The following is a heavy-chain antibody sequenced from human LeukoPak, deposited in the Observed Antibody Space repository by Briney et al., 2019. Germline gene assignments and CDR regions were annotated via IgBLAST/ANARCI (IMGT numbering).Heavy chain of an antibody. J-gene: IGHJ6*02. Sequence: ASVKVSCKASGYTFTGYYMHWVRQAPGQGLEWMGWINPNSGGTNYAQKFQGRVTMTRDTSISTAYMELSRLRSDDTAVYYCARGGFWSGYYNPYYYYYYGMDVWGQGTTVTVSS. CDR2: INPNSGGT. CDR3: ARGGFWSGYYNPYYYYYYGMDV. D-gene: IGHD3-3*01. CDR1: GYTFTGYY. V-gene: IGHV1-2*02.